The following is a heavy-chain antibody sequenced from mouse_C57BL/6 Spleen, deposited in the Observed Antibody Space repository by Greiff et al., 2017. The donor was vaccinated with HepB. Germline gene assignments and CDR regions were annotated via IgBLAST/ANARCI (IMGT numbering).Heavy chain of an antibody. V-gene: IGHV1-4*01. Sequence: VQLQQSGAELVRPGASVKMSCKASGYTFTSYTMHWVKQRPGQGLEWIGYINPSSGYTKYNQKFKDKATLTVDKSSSTAYMQLSSLTSEDSAVYYCARGGSSHAWLAYWGQGTLVTVSA. CDR2: INPSSGYT. CDR1: GYTFTSYT. D-gene: IGHD1-1*01. CDR3: ARGGSSHAWLAY. J-gene: IGHJ3*01.